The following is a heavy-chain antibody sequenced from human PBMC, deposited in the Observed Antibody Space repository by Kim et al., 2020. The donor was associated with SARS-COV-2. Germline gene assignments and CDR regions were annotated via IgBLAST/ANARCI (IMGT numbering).Heavy chain of an antibody. D-gene: IGHD6-13*01. V-gene: IGHV3-11*06. CDR2: ISSSSSYT. Sequence: GGSLRLSCAASGFTFSDYYMSWIRQAPGKGLEWVSYISSSSSYTNYADSVKGRFTISRDNAKNSLYLQMNSLRAEDTAVYYCATIAAVGGYYFDYWGQGTLVTVSS. CDR1: GFTFSDYY. J-gene: IGHJ4*02. CDR3: ATIAAVGGYYFDY.